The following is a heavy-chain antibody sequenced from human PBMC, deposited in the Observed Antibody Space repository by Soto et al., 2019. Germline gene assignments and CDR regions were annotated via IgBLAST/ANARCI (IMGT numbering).Heavy chain of an antibody. D-gene: IGHD2-8*02. CDR2: ISFDGANK. CDR3: ARRILVTPRSFQH. Sequence: GGSLRLSCAGSGFTFSNFPLHWVRQAPGKGLEWVAVISFDGANKYYADSVKGRFALSRDNSKNTVFLQMNSLRRDDTAIYYCARRILVTPRSFQHWGQGTQVTVSS. J-gene: IGHJ1*01. CDR1: GFTFSNFP. V-gene: IGHV3-30*09.